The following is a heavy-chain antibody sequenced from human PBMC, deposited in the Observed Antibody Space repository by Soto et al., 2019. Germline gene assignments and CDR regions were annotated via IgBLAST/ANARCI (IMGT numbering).Heavy chain of an antibody. V-gene: IGHV1-69*06. CDR2: IVPMYGTI. CDR3: ARSGSVPRDMYYGSWSSLDY. Sequence: QVQLVQSGAEVKKPGSSVKVSCKASGGTLNSYGITWVRQVPGQGLEWLAGIVPMYGTIKYGRKLPDRTRIRANKATDTAHLELTSLRAEDTAVYYCARSGSVPRDMYYGSWSSLDYWGQGTVVTVSS. CDR1: GGTLNSYG. J-gene: IGHJ4*02. D-gene: IGHD3-10*01.